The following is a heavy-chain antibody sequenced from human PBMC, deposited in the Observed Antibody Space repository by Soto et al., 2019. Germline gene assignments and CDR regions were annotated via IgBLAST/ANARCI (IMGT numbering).Heavy chain of an antibody. CDR3: ARGTKYYYQGMDV. J-gene: IGHJ6*02. Sequence: QVQLQESGPGLVKPSETLSLTSTVSGDTINNYYWTWIRQPPGKGLEWIGYIYDSGSTSYNHSLKSRLTISVETSKNQFSLKLKSVTAADTAVYYCARGTKYYYQGMDVWGQGTTVTVSS. CDR1: GDTINNYY. CDR2: IYDSGST. V-gene: IGHV4-59*01.